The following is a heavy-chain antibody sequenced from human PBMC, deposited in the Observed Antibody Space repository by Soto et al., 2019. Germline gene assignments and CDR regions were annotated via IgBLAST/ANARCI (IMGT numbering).Heavy chain of an antibody. CDR1: GYIFPNYG. CDR2: ISAYNANT. CDR3: VRDLDGSGSYYTDY. V-gene: IGHV1-18*01. D-gene: IGHD3-10*01. Sequence: ASVKVSCKASGYIFPNYGISWVRQAPGQGLEWMGWISAYNANTNYAQKLQGRVTMTTDTSTSTAYMELRSLTSDDTAMYYCVRDLDGSGSYYTDYWGLGTLVTVSS. J-gene: IGHJ4*02.